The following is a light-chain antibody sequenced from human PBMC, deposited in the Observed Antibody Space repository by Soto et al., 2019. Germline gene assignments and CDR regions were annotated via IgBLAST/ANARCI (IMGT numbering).Light chain of an antibody. CDR2: EVS. CDR3: SSYTSSSTFVV. CDR1: SSDVGSYNR. Sequence: QSVLTQPPSVSGSPGQSVTISCTGTSSDVGSYNRVSWYQQPPGTAPKLMIYEVSNRPSGVPHRFSGSKSGNTASLTISGLQAEDEADYYCSSYTSSSTFVVFGGGTKVTVL. J-gene: IGLJ2*01. V-gene: IGLV2-18*02.